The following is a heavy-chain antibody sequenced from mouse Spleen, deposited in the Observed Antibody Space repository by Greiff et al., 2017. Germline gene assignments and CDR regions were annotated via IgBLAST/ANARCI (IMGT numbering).Heavy chain of an antibody. D-gene: IGHD2-4*01. CDR2: INPSTGYT. CDR3: AREMITTGFAY. J-gene: IGHJ3*01. CDR1: GYTFTSYW. Sequence: QVQLKESGAELAKPGASVKMSCKASGYTFTSYWMHWVKQRPGQGLEWIGYINPSTGYTEYNQKFKDKATLTADKSSSTAYMQLSSLTSEDSAVYYCAREMITTGFAYWGQGTLVTVSA. V-gene: IGHV1-7*01.